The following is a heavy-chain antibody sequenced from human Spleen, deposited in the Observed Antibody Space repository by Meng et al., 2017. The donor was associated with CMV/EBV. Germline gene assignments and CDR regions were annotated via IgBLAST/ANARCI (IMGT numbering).Heavy chain of an antibody. D-gene: IGHD5-12*01. CDR3: ARDRGYVGG. J-gene: IGHJ4*02. CDR2: IYHTGST. V-gene: IGHV4-31*03. Sequence: LTCTVSGDSVTSSAYYWSWIRQHPGRALEWIGYIYHTGSTSYTPSLKSRATISLDTSKNQFFLNLTSVTAADTAVYYCARDRGYVGGWGQGTLVTVSS. CDR1: GDSVTSSAYY.